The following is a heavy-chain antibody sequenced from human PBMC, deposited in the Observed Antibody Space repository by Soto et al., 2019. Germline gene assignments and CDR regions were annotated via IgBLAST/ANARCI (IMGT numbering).Heavy chain of an antibody. V-gene: IGHV3-23*01. Sequence: GGSLRLSCAASGFTFSSYAMSWVRQAPGKGLEWVSAISGSGGSTYYADSVKGRFTISRDNSKNTLYLQMNSLRAEDTAVYYCPKDLLSGTYNYGSSGYPQRAHWGQGILVTVFS. CDR1: GFTFSSYA. CDR3: PKDLLSGTYNYGSSGYPQRAH. D-gene: IGHD3-22*01. J-gene: IGHJ4*02. CDR2: ISGSGGST.